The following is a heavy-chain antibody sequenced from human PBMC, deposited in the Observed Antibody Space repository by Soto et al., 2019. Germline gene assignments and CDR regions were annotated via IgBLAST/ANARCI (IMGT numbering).Heavy chain of an antibody. V-gene: IGHV4-59*01. CDR1: GCSITSSY. J-gene: IGHJ6*02. CDR2: IYDTGISGYTPST. CDR3: ARGEDAFFYYGLDV. Sequence: PXETLSLTCTVSGCSITSSYWSWIRRPPGKGLEWIAYIYDTGISGYTPSTSYNPSLKSRVTMSVDTSKSQFSLKLTSVTAADTAVYYCARGEDAFFYYGLDVWGQGITVTVSS.